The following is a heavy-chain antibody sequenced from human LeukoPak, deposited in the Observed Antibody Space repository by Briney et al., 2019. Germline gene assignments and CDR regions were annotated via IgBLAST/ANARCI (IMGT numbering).Heavy chain of an antibody. CDR1: GFTVSSNY. V-gene: IGHV3-66*01. CDR2: IYSGGST. Sequence: GGSLRLSCAASGFTVSSNYMSWVRQAPGKGLEWVSVIYSGGSTYYADSVKGRFTISRDNSKNTLYLQMNSLRAEDTAVYYCAREAYSSSWYYFDYWGQGTLVSVSS. D-gene: IGHD6-13*01. J-gene: IGHJ4*02. CDR3: AREAYSSSWYYFDY.